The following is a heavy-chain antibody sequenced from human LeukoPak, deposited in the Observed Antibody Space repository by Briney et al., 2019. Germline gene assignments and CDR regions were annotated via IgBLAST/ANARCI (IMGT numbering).Heavy chain of an antibody. CDR2: INGSGGST. Sequence: TGGSLRLSCAASVFTFSSDAMSWVRQAPGKGLEWVSDINGSGGSTYYANSVMGRFAISRDNSKNTLSMQMNSLRAEDTAVYYCATAPGLAVAGLDYWGEGTLVTVSS. CDR1: VFTFSSDA. CDR3: ATAPGLAVAGLDY. V-gene: IGHV3-23*01. J-gene: IGHJ4*02. D-gene: IGHD6-19*01.